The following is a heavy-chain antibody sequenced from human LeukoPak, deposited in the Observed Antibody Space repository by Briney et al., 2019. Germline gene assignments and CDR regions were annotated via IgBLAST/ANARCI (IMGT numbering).Heavy chain of an antibody. CDR3: ARDRYCSSTSCYAAGWFDP. CDR1: GYTFTGYY. V-gene: IGHV1-2*06. D-gene: IGHD2-2*01. CDR2: INPNSGGT. Sequence: ASVKVSCKASGYTFTGYYMHWVRQAPGQGLGWMGRINPNSGGTNYAQKFQGRVTMTRDTSISTAYMELSRLRSDDTAVYYCARDRYCSSTSCYAAGWFDPWGQGTLVTVSS. J-gene: IGHJ5*02.